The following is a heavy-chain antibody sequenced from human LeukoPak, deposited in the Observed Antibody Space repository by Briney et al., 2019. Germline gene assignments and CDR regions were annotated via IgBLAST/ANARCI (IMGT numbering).Heavy chain of an antibody. CDR3: ARGGAGYYDSSGYFFDY. D-gene: IGHD3-22*01. CDR2: ISSSSTTI. J-gene: IGHJ4*02. CDR1: GFSFSSYI. Sequence: SGGSLRLSCAASGFSFSSYIMKWVRQAPGKGLEWVSYISSSSTTIYYADSVKGRFTISRDNAKNSLYLQMNSLRAEDTAVYYCARGGAGYYDSSGYFFDYWGQGTLVTVSS. V-gene: IGHV3-48*04.